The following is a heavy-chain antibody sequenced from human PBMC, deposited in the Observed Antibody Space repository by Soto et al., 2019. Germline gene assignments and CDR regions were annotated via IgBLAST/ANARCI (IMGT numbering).Heavy chain of an antibody. CDR3: ARDQVGATTDYYYGMDV. J-gene: IGHJ6*02. CDR1: GYTFTSYG. Sequence: QVQLVQSGAEVKKPGASVKVSCKASGYTFTSYGISWVRQAPGQGLEWMGWISAYNGNTNYAQKLQGRVTMTTDTSTSTAYMELRSRRSDDTAVYYCARDQVGATTDYYYGMDVWGQGTTVTVSS. V-gene: IGHV1-18*01. CDR2: ISAYNGNT. D-gene: IGHD1-26*01.